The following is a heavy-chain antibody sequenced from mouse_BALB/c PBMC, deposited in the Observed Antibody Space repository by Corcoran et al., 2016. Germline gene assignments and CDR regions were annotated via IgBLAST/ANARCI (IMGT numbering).Heavy chain of an antibody. CDR2: INTYTREP. CDR1: GYTFTNYG. D-gene: IGHD1-1*01. CDR3: TNYYGSGPFAY. V-gene: IGHV9-3-1*01. Sequence: QIQLVQSGPELKKPGETVKISCKASGYTFTNYGMNWVKQAPGKGLKWMGWINTYTREPTYADDFKGRFAFSLETSASTAYLQINNLKNEDTATYFCTNYYGSGPFAYWGQGTLVTVSA. J-gene: IGHJ3*01.